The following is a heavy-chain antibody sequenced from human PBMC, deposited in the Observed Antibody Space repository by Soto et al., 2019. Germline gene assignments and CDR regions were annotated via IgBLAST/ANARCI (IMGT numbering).Heavy chain of an antibody. Sequence: QVQLVQSGAEVKKPGASGKFSCRASGHTFTSYLINWGGRATGRGLEWLGWMNHNSGNTVYAQKFQGRVTMTRNTSISTAYMELSSLRSEDTAVYDGAREHGNYALDYWGQGTLVTVSS. V-gene: IGHV1-8*01. J-gene: IGHJ4*02. CDR2: MNHNSGNT. CDR1: GHTFTSYL. D-gene: IGHD4-17*01. CDR3: AREHGNYALDY.